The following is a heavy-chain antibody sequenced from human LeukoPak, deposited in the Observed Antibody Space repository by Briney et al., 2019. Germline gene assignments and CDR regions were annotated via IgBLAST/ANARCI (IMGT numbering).Heavy chain of an antibody. J-gene: IGHJ2*01. CDR3: ARVPKYFDL. V-gene: IGHV4-34*01. CDR1: SGSFSGFY. Sequence: PSETLSLTCAVYSGSFSGFYWTWIRQPPGKGLEWIGQINHSRSTHYNPSLKSRVTISVDTSKNQFSLKLSSVTAADTAVYYCARVPKYFDLWGRGTLVTVSS. CDR2: INHSRST.